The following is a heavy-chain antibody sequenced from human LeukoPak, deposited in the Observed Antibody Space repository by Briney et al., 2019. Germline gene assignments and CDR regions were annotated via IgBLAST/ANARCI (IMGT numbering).Heavy chain of an antibody. J-gene: IGHJ6*02. D-gene: IGHD2-2*01. CDR2: FDPEDGET. CDR1: GYTLTELS. V-gene: IGHV1-24*01. CDR3: ATDQGAYRGMDV. Sequence: GASVTVSCKVSGYTLTELSMHWVRQAPGKGLEWMGGFDPEDGETIYAQKFQGRVTMTEDTSTDTAYMELSSLRSEDTAVYYCATDQGAYRGMDVWGQGTTVTVSS.